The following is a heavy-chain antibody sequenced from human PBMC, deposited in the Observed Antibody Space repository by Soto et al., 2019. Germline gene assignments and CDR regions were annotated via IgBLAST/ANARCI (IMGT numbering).Heavy chain of an antibody. V-gene: IGHV3-33*01. Sequence: QVQLVESGGGVVQPGRSLRLSCAASGFTFSSYGMHWVRQAPGKGLEWVAVIWYDGSNKYYADSVKGRFTISRDNSKNTLYLQMTSLRAADTAVYYCARFSSSWYGRIDYWGQGTLFTASS. J-gene: IGHJ4*02. CDR2: IWYDGSNK. D-gene: IGHD6-13*01. CDR3: ARFSSSWYGRIDY. CDR1: GFTFSSYG.